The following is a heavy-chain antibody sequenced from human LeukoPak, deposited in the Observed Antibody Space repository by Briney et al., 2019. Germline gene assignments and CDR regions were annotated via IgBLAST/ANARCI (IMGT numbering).Heavy chain of an antibody. CDR2: IYLGDSVS. CDR1: AYSFTTYW. CDR3: ARVYSNAFDI. D-gene: IGHD6-13*01. Sequence: GDSLKISCKASAYSFTTYWSAWLRQMRGKGLEWMGIIYLGDSVSRYSPSSQGQVTISADKSITTAYLQWSSLKASDTAMYYCARVYSNAFDIWGQGTMVTVSS. J-gene: IGHJ3*02. V-gene: IGHV5-51*01.